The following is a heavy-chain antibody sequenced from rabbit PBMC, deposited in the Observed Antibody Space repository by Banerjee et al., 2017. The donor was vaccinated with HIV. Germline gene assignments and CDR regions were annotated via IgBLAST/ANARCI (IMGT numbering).Heavy chain of an antibody. CDR1: GFDFSSVHD. V-gene: IGHV1S40*01. J-gene: IGHJ4*01. CDR2: IYADSGGST. Sequence: QSLEESGGGLVQPEGSLTLTCKASGFDFSSVHDMCWVHQAPGKGLEWIGCIYADSGGSTYYARWARRRFTISKTSSTTVDLKMTSLTVADTATYFCARDRVTGYGGAIAFNLWGPGTLVTVS. CDR3: ARDRVTGYGGAIAFNL. D-gene: IGHD4-2*01.